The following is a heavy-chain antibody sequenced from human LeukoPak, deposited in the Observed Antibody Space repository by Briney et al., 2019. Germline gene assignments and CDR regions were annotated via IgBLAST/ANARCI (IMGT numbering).Heavy chain of an antibody. CDR1: GGSISSYY. CDR2: IYTSGST. Sequence: PSETLSLTCTVSGGSISSYYWSWIRQPAGKGLEWIGRIYTSGSTNYNPSLKSRVTISVDTSKNQLSLKLTSVTAADTAVYYCAREPADIVVVVAAYLDYWGQGTLVTVSS. D-gene: IGHD2-15*01. V-gene: IGHV4-4*07. CDR3: AREPADIVVVVAAYLDY. J-gene: IGHJ4*02.